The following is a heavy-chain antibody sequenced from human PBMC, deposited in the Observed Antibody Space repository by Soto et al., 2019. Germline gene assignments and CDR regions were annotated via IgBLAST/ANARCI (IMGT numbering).Heavy chain of an antibody. CDR2: INSDGSST. D-gene: IGHD6-13*01. V-gene: IGHV3-74*01. CDR1: GFTFSSYW. CDR3: ARVRGGIAAAGYYYYYGMDV. J-gene: IGHJ6*02. Sequence: GGSLRLSCAASGFTFSSYWMHWVRQAPGKGLVWVSRINSDGSSTSYADSVKGRFTISRHNAKNTLYLQMNSLRAEDTAVYYCARVRGGIAAAGYYYYYGMDVWGQGTTVTVSS.